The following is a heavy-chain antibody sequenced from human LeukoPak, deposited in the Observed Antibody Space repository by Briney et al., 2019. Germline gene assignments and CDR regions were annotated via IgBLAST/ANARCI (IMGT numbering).Heavy chain of an antibody. CDR3: AKVADYCSSTSCLRSWFDP. V-gene: IGHV3-30*02. CDR1: GFTFSSYG. D-gene: IGHD2-2*01. J-gene: IGHJ5*02. CDR2: IRYDGSNK. Sequence: PGGSLRPSCAASGFTFSSYGMHWVRQAPGKGLEWVASIRYDGSNKYYADSVKGRFTISRDNSKNTLYLQMNSLRAEDTAVYYCAKVADYCSSTSCLRSWFDPWGQGTLVTVSS.